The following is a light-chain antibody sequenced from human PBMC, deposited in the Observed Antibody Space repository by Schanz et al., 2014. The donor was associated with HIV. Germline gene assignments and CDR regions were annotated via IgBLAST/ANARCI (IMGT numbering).Light chain of an antibody. CDR1: DSNIGSNT. J-gene: IGLJ2*01. Sequence: QSVLTQPPSASGTPGQGVTISCSGRDSNIGSNTVNWYQHLPGSAPTLLIYYDNQRPSGVPDRFSGSKSGTSASLAISGLQSEDEADYYCAAWDDSLTGVVFGGGTKLTVL. V-gene: IGLV1-44*01. CDR3: AAWDDSLTGVV. CDR2: YDN.